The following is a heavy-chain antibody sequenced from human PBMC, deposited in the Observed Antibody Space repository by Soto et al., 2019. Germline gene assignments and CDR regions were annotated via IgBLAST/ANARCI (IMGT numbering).Heavy chain of an antibody. CDR3: AKEVERTNTGFDP. V-gene: IGHV3-30*18. J-gene: IGHJ5*02. CDR2: ISYDGSNK. CDR1: GFTFSSYG. Sequence: QVQLVESGGGVVQPGRSLRLSCAASGFTFSSYGMHWVRQAPGKGLEWVAVISYDGSNKYYADSVKGRFTISRDNSKNTLYLQMNSLRAEDTAVYYCAKEVERTNTGFDPWGQGTLVTVSS. D-gene: IGHD2-2*02.